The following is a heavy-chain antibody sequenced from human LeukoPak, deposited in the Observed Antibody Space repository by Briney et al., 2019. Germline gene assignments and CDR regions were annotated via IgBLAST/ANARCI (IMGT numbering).Heavy chain of an antibody. CDR1: GGSISSSRHY. D-gene: IGHD4-17*01. V-gene: IGHV4-39*07. J-gene: IGHJ4*02. Sequence: SETLSLTCTVSGGSISSSRHYWGWIRQPPGKGPEWIGSIYYSRSTFYTPSLKSRVTISVDTSKNQFSLKLSSVTAADTAVYYCARGIPTTGAYEYWGQGTLVTVSS. CDR2: IYYSRST. CDR3: ARGIPTTGAYEY.